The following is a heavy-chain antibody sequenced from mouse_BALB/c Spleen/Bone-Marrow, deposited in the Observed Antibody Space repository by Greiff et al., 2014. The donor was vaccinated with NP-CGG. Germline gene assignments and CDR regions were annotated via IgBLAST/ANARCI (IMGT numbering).Heavy chain of an antibody. V-gene: IGHV5-6*01. CDR2: ISSGGSHT. CDR3: ARRGFDNSYWYFGV. Sequence: VQLQQSGGDLVKPGGSLKLSCAASGFTFSSYGMSWVRQTPDKSLEWVATISSGGSHTYYPDSVKGRFTISGDNAKNTLYLQMSSLKSEDTAIYYCARRGFDNSYWYFGVWGAGTTVTVSS. J-gene: IGHJ1*01. CDR1: GFTFSSYG.